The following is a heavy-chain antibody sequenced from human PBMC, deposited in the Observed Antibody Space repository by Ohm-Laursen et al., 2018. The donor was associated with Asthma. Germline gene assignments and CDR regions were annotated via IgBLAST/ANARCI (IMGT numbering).Heavy chain of an antibody. CDR1: GGSINSGGYY. V-gene: IGHV4-31*03. Sequence: PSETLSLTCTVSGGSINSGGYYWSWIRQHPGKGLEWIGHIYYSGSTYYNPSLRSRITMSVDTSKNQFSLRLSSVTAADTALYYCARATFYYESTGYYYFDHWGQGTLVTVSS. CDR2: IYYSGST. J-gene: IGHJ4*02. CDR3: ARATFYYESTGYYYFDH. D-gene: IGHD3-22*01.